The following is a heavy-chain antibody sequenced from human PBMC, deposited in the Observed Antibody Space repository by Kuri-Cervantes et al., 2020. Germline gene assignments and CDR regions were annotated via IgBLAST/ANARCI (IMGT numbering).Heavy chain of an antibody. V-gene: IGHV3-15*01. CDR2: IKSKTDGGTT. J-gene: IGHJ6*03. Sequence: GGSLRLSCAASGFTFSNAWISWVRQAPRKGLEWVGRIKSKTDGGTTDYAAPVKGRFNISSDDSKNTLYLQMNSLSAEDTAVYYCARGRKISVSGYGDYMDVWGKGTTVTVSS. CDR3: ARGRKISVSGYGDYMDV. D-gene: IGHD5-12*01. CDR1: GFTFSNAW.